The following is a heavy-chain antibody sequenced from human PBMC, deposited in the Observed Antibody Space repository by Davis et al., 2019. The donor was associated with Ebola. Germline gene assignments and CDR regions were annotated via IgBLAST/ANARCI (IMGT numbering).Heavy chain of an antibody. CDR3: AGKHDYGDPLDY. V-gene: IGHV4-59*08. J-gene: IGHJ4*02. CDR1: GGSFSSYY. Sequence: MPSETLSLTCAVYGGSFSSYYWSWIRQPPGKGLEWIGYIYYSGSTNYNPSLKSRVTISVDTSKNQFSLKLSSVTAADTAVYYCAGKHDYGDPLDYWGQGTLVTVSS. D-gene: IGHD4-17*01. CDR2: IYYSGST.